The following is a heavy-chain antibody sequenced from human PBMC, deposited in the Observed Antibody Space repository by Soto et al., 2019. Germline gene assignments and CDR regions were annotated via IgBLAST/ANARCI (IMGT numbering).Heavy chain of an antibody. CDR2: INPNSGGT. CDR3: ARLDDNSSGYYGLDY. CDR1: GYTFTGYY. D-gene: IGHD3-22*01. V-gene: IGHV1-2*04. J-gene: IGHJ4*02. Sequence: ASVKVSCKASGYTFTGYYMHWVRQAPGQGLEWMGWINPNSGGTNYAQKFQGWVTMTRDTSISTAYMELSRLRSDDTAVYYCARLDDNSSGYYGLDYWGQGTLVTVSS.